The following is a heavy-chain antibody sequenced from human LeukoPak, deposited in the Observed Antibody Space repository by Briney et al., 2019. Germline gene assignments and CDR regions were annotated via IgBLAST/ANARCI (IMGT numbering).Heavy chain of an antibody. Sequence: GGSLRLSCAASGFTFSSYSMNWVRQAPGKGLEWVSAISVSGNTYHADSVKGRITISRDSSKNTLYLQMNRLRAEDAAVYYCAKAPVTTCSGAYCYPFNYWGQGTLVTVSS. V-gene: IGHV3-23*01. CDR3: AKAPVTTCSGAYCYPFNY. J-gene: IGHJ4*02. CDR1: GFTFSSYS. CDR2: ISVSGNT. D-gene: IGHD2-21*01.